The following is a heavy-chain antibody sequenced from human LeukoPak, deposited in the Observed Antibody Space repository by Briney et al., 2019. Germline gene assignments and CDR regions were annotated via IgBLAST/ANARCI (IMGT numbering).Heavy chain of an antibody. Sequence: SETLSLTCTVSGGSISSSSYYWSWIRQPPGKGLEWIGEINHSGSTNYNPSLKSRVTISVDTSKNQFSLKLSSVTAADTAVYYCAREYAVAGKGGSGYFDYWGQGTLVTVSS. D-gene: IGHD6-19*01. CDR3: AREYAVAGKGGSGYFDY. CDR2: INHSGST. V-gene: IGHV4-39*07. CDR1: GGSISSSSYY. J-gene: IGHJ4*02.